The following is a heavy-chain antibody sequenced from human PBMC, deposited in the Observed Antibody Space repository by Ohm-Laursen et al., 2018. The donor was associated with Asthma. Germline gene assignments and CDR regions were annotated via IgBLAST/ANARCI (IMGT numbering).Heavy chain of an antibody. V-gene: IGHV3-30*03. CDR1: GFTFSSYG. Sequence: SLRLSCAASGFTFSSYGMHWVRQAPGKGLEWVAVISYDGSNKYYADSVKGRFTISRDNSKNTLYLQMNSLRAEDTAVYYCARSGRYSSSWYLAYWGQGTLVTVSS. D-gene: IGHD6-13*01. J-gene: IGHJ4*02. CDR3: ARSGRYSSSWYLAY. CDR2: ISYDGSNK.